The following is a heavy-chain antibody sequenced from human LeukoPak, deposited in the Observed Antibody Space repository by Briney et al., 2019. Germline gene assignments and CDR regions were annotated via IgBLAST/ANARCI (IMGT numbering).Heavy chain of an antibody. CDR2: INPNNSDT. CDR3: ARDLGYSYGLDV. Sequence: ASVKVSCKASGYTFTGYYMHWVRQAPGEGLEWMGWINPNNSDTIYAQKLQGRVTMTTDTSTSTAYMELRSLRSDDTAVYYCARDLGYSYGLDVWGQGTTVTVSS. V-gene: IGHV1-18*04. J-gene: IGHJ6*02. CDR1: GYTFTGYY. D-gene: IGHD5-18*01.